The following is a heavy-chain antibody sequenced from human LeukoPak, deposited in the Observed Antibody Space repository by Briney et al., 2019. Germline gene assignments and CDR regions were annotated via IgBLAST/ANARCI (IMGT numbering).Heavy chain of an antibody. V-gene: IGHV3-23*01. D-gene: IGHD3-10*01. J-gene: IGHJ4*02. Sequence: GGSLRLSCAVSGITLSNYGMSWVRQAPGKGLEWVSTIDASGGDTYYADTVKGRFTISRDNSRNTLYLQMNSLRAEDTAVYYCAKDDASRSYNDYWGQGTLVPVSS. CDR2: IDASGGDT. CDR3: AKDDASRSYNDY. CDR1: GITLSNYG.